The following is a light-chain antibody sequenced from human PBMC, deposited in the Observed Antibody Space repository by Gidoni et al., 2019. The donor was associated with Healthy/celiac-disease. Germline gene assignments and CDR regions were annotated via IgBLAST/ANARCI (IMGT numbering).Light chain of an antibody. CDR3: QQYDKLFALT. V-gene: IGKV1-33*01. J-gene: IGKJ4*01. Sequence: DIQITQSPSSLSASVGDRVTITCQASQDISNYLNWYQQQPGKAPKLLIYDASNLETGVPSRFSGSGSGTDFTFTISSLQPEDIATYYCQQYDKLFALTFGGGTKVEIK. CDR1: QDISNY. CDR2: DAS.